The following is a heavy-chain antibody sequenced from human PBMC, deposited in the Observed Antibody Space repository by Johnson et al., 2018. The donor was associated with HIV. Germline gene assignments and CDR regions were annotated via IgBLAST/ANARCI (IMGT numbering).Heavy chain of an antibody. D-gene: IGHD1-26*01. Sequence: QVQLVESGGGVVQPGRSLRLSCAASGFTFSSYAMHWVRQAPGKGLEWVGVISYDGSYKYYADSVKGRFTISRDNSKNTLSLQMNSPRVDDTAIYYCARVRAGRENAFDIWGQGTMVTVSS. CDR3: ARVRAGRENAFDI. V-gene: IGHV3-30*04. CDR1: GFTFSSYA. J-gene: IGHJ3*02. CDR2: ISYDGSYK.